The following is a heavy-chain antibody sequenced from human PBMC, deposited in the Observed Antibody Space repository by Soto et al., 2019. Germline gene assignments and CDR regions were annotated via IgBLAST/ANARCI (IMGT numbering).Heavy chain of an antibody. J-gene: IGHJ3*02. V-gene: IGHV3-23*01. CDR2: ISSSGDSA. Sequence: GGSLRLSCAASGFFFSTYAMNWVRQAPGKGLEWVSAISSSGDSAYYAESVRGRFTISRDNSINTLYLQMRSLRPEDTAVYYCAHPRGYGVFDAVDIWGQGTMVTVSS. D-gene: IGHD4-17*01. CDR1: GFFFSTYA. CDR3: AHPRGYGVFDAVDI.